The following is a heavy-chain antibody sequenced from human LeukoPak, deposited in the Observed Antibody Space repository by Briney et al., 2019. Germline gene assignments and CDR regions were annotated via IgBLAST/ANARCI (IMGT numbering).Heavy chain of an antibody. CDR1: GYTFTTYG. CDR3: ARLSYDGEGY. Sequence: ASVKDSCKTSGYTFTTYGISWVRQAPGQELEYMGWISAFTGNTNYAQKFQGRVAMTMDTSTSTVEMELRSLKFDDTAVYFCARLSYDGEGYWGQGTLVTVSS. D-gene: IGHD3-10*01. J-gene: IGHJ4*02. CDR2: ISAFTGNT. V-gene: IGHV1-18*01.